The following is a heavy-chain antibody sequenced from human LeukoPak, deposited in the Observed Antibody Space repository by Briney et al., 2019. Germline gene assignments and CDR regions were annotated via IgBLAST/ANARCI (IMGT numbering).Heavy chain of an antibody. J-gene: IGHJ6*02. Sequence: PGGSLRLSCAASGFTFSNYNMNWVRQAPGKGLEWVSYISSSGSTIYYADSVKGRFTISRDNAKNSLYLQMNSLRAEDTAVYYCAREGFNFWSGSNYGMDVWGQGTTVTVSS. CDR1: GFTFSNYN. CDR2: ISSSGSTI. D-gene: IGHD3-3*01. CDR3: AREGFNFWSGSNYGMDV. V-gene: IGHV3-48*03.